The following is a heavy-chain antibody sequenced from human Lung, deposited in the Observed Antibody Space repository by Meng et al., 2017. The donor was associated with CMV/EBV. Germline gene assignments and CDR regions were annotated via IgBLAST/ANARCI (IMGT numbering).Heavy chain of an antibody. D-gene: IGHD3-3*01. CDR2: IRYDGKNE. Sequence: GESLKISCAASGFTFSSYGMHWVRQAPGKGLEGVAFIRYDGKNEYYADSVKGRFSISRDDSKNTLYLQMSSLRPEDTAVYYCAKETGPISGGYYYYGIDVWGQGXTVTVSS. CDR3: AKETGPISGGYYYYGIDV. V-gene: IGHV3-30*02. J-gene: IGHJ6*02. CDR1: GFTFSSYG.